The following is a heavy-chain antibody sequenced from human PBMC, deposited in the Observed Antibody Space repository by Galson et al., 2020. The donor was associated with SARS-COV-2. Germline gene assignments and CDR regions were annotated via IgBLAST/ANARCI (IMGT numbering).Heavy chain of an antibody. V-gene: IGHV4-59*01. Sequence: SETLSLTCTVSGGSISSYYWSWIRQPPGKGLEWIGHIYYSGSTSYNPSLMSRVTISLDTSKNQFSLKLSSVTAADTAVYYCAGSSPPYDSSGYYLNWGQGTLVTVSA. D-gene: IGHD3-22*01. CDR3: AGSSPPYDSSGYYLN. CDR1: GGSISSYY. J-gene: IGHJ4*02. CDR2: IYYSGST.